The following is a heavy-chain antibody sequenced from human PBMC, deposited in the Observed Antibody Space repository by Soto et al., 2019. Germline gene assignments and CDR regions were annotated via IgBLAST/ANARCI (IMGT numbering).Heavy chain of an antibody. J-gene: IGHJ4*02. V-gene: IGHV3-23*01. CDR3: AKWAGYVAY. CDR1: GFTVSNYG. CDR2: TSGSSENT. Sequence: EVQLLESGGGLVQPGGSLRLSCAASGFTVSNYGISWVRQAPGKGLEWVSGTSGSSENTYYADSVKGRFTISRDNSKNTVYLQVNSRRAEDTAVYYCAKWAGYVAYWGQGTLVTVSS.